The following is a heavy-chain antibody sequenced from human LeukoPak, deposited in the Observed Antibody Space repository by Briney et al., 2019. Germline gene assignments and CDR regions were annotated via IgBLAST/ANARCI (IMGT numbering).Heavy chain of an antibody. CDR3: ARDLGSSGWYFGYYYYYGMDV. CDR1: GFTFSSYW. CDR2: INSDGSST. V-gene: IGHV3-74*01. D-gene: IGHD6-19*01. Sequence: PGGSLRLSCAASGFTFSSYWMHWVRQAPGKGLVWVSRINSDGSSTSYADSVKGRFTISRDNAKYTLYLQMNSLRAEDTAVYYCARDLGSSGWYFGYYYYYGMDVWGQGTTVTVSS. J-gene: IGHJ6*02.